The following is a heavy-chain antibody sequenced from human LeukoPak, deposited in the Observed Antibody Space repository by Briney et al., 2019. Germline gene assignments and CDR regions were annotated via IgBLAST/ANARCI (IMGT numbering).Heavy chain of an antibody. CDR1: GFTFDDYA. D-gene: IGHD6-13*01. Sequence: PGRSLRLSCAASGFTFDDYAMHWVRQAPGKGLERVSGISWNSGSIGYADSVKGRFTISRDNAKNSLYLQMNSLRAEDTALYYCAKDIGYSSSWYVGAFDYWGQGTLVTVSS. J-gene: IGHJ4*02. CDR2: ISWNSGSI. CDR3: AKDIGYSSSWYVGAFDY. V-gene: IGHV3-9*01.